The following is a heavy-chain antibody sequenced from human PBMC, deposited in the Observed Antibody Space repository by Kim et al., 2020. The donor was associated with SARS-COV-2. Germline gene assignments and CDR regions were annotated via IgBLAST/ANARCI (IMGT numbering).Heavy chain of an antibody. CDR3: AGIIAARLGRAFDY. V-gene: IGHV4-31*02. D-gene: IGHD6-6*01. Sequence: PSLTSRVTIPVDTSKNQFSLKLSSVTAADTAVYYCAGIIAARLGRAFDYWGQGTLVTVSS. J-gene: IGHJ4*02.